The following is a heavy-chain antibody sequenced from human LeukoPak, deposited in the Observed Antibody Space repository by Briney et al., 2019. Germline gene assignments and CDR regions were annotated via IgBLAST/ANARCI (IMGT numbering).Heavy chain of an antibody. Sequence: GRSLRLSCAASGFTFDDYAMHWVRQAPGKGLEWVSAISWNGGDLGYAGSVKGRFTISRDNAKNSLYLQMNSLSAEDTAFYYCAKGSNAGSFLYFDYWGQGTLVTVSS. CDR3: AKGSNAGSFLYFDY. CDR1: GFTFDDYA. D-gene: IGHD3-10*01. V-gene: IGHV3-9*01. CDR2: ISWNGGDL. J-gene: IGHJ4*02.